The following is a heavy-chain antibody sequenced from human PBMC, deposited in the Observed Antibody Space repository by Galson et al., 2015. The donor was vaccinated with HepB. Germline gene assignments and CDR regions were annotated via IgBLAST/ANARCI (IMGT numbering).Heavy chain of an antibody. CDR2: LSIYNGNT. V-gene: IGHV1-18*01. J-gene: IGHJ4*02. CDR3: ARGSDYGDYYFDY. CDR1: GYTFTSYG. D-gene: IGHD4-17*01. Sequence: SVKVSCKASGYTFTSYGISWVRRAPGQGLEWMGWLSIYNGNTNYAQKLQGRVTMTTDTSTSTAYMELRSLRSDDTAVYYCARGSDYGDYYFDYWGQGTLVTVSS.